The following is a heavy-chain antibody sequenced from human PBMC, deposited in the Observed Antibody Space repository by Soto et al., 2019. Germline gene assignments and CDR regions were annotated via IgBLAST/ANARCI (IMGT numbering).Heavy chain of an antibody. CDR3: AREGDDCGGDCYSGYYYYGMDV. Sequence: EVQLVESGGGLVQPGGSLRLSCAASGFTFSSYWMHWVRQAPGKGLVWVSRINSDGSSTSYADSVKGRFTISRDNAKNXXYXQXXSLRAEDTAVYYCAREGDDCGGDCYSGYYYYGMDVWGQGTTVTVSS. D-gene: IGHD2-21*02. CDR1: GFTFSSYW. CDR2: INSDGSST. J-gene: IGHJ6*02. V-gene: IGHV3-74*01.